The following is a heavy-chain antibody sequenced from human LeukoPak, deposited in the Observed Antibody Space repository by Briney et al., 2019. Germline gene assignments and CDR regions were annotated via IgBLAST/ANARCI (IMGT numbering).Heavy chain of an antibody. Sequence: SETLSLTCAVYGGSFSGYYWSWIRQPPGKGLEWIGEIKHSGSTNYNPSLKSRVTISVDTSRNQFPLKLSSVTAADTAVYYCARGGATPMVFRYWGQGTLVTVSS. CDR2: IKHSGST. V-gene: IGHV4-34*01. CDR1: GGSFSGYY. CDR3: ARGGATPMVFRY. D-gene: IGHD5-18*01. J-gene: IGHJ4*02.